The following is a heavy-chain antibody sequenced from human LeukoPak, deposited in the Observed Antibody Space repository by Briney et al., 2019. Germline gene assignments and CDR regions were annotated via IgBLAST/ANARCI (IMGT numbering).Heavy chain of an antibody. V-gene: IGHV3-64*02. CDR3: ARGGGSGWPYFDY. J-gene: IGHJ4*02. Sequence: GGSLRLSCAASGFTFSYYAMHWVRQAPGKGLEYVSAISSNGGSTYYADSVKGRFTISRDNSKNTLYLQMGSLRPEDMAVYYFARGGGSGWPYFDYWGQGTLVTVSS. D-gene: IGHD6-19*01. CDR2: ISSNGGST. CDR1: GFTFSYYA.